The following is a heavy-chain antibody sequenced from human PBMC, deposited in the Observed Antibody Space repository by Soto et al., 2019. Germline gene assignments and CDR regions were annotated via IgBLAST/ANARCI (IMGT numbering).Heavy chain of an antibody. CDR3: ARGSRYYYGSGSLDY. J-gene: IGHJ4*02. Sequence: GGSLRLSCAASGFTFSSYGMHWVRQAPGKGLEWVAVIWYDGSNKYYADSVKGRFTISRDNSKNTLYLQMNSLRAEDTAVYYCARGSRYYYGSGSLDYWGQGTLVTVSP. V-gene: IGHV3-33*01. CDR2: IWYDGSNK. CDR1: GFTFSSYG. D-gene: IGHD3-10*01.